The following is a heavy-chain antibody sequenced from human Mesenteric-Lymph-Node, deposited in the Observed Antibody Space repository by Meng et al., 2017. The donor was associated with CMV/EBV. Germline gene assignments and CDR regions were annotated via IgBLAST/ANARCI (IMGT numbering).Heavy chain of an antibody. D-gene: IGHD6-13*01. CDR2: IIPILGIA. CDR1: GGTFSSYT. CDR3: AGGIAAAGSRWFDP. Sequence: QVQLVQSVAEVKKPGSSVTVSCTASGGTFSSYTISWVRQAPGRGLEWMGRIIPILGIANYAQKFQGRVTITADKSMSTAYMELSSLRSEDTAVYYCAGGIAAAGSRWFDPWGQGTLVTVSS. V-gene: IGHV1-69*02. J-gene: IGHJ5*02.